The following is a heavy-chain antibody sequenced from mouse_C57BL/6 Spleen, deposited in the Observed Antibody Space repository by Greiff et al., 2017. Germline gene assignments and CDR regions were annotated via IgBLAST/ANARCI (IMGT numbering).Heavy chain of an antibody. Sequence: QVQLQQPGAELVRPGSSVKLSCKASGYTFTSYWMHWVKQRPIQGLEWIGNIDPSDSETHYNQKFKDKATLTVDKSSSTAYMQRSSLTSEDSAVYYCTRPPVGTGWYFDVWGTGTTVTVSS. CDR1: GYTFTSYW. D-gene: IGHD2-14*01. CDR3: TRPPVGTGWYFDV. V-gene: IGHV1-52*01. CDR2: IDPSDSET. J-gene: IGHJ1*03.